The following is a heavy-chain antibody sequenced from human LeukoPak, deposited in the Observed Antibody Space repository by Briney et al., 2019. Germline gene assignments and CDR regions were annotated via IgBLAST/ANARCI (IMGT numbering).Heavy chain of an antibody. CDR1: GFTFSSCS. Sequence: GSLRLSCAASGFTFSSCSTSWVRQVPGKGLEWVSYISRSSSTIYYADSVKGRFTISRDNAKNSLFLQMNSLRDEDTAVYYCAREAFFYDSSAYYRFDDWGQGTLVTVSS. CDR2: ISRSSSTI. J-gene: IGHJ4*02. D-gene: IGHD3-22*01. CDR3: AREAFFYDSSAYYRFDD. V-gene: IGHV3-48*02.